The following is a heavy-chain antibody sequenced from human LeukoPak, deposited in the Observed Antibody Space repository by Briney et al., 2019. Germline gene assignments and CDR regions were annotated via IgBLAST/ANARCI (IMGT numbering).Heavy chain of an antibody. CDR2: ISSSGSTI. CDR3: ARGGSYLSAFDI. D-gene: IGHD1-26*01. Sequence: GGSLRLSCAASGFTFSSYEMNWVRQAPGKGLEWVSYISSSGSTIYYADSVKGRFTISRDNAKNSLYLQMNILRAEDTAVYYCARGGSYLSAFDIWGQGTMVTVSS. V-gene: IGHV3-48*03. J-gene: IGHJ3*02. CDR1: GFTFSSYE.